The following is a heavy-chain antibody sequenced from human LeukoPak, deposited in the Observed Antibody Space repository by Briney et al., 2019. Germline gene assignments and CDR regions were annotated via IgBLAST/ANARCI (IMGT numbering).Heavy chain of an antibody. CDR1: GYSFTDYF. D-gene: IGHD6-13*01. Sequence: ASVKVSCKASGYSFTDYFMHWVRQALGQGLEWMGWVNPNSGERNYAQKYQGRVTLTRDTSISTAYMELSSLISDDTAVYYCASSLISTAGTSFDSWGQGTLVTVSS. CDR3: ASSLISTAGTSFDS. V-gene: IGHV1-2*02. J-gene: IGHJ4*02. CDR2: VNPNSGER.